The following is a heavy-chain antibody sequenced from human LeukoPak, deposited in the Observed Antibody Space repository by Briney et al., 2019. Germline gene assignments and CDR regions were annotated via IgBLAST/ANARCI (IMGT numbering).Heavy chain of an antibody. J-gene: IGHJ4*02. V-gene: IGHV3-23*01. Sequence: GGSLRLSCAASGFTFSSYAMSWVRQAPGKGLEWVSAISGSGGSTYYADSVKGRFTISRDNSKNTLYLQMNSLRAEDTAVYYCAKLTKPLDTAVVRGYGPQDYWGQGTLVTVSS. CDR3: AKLTKPLDTAVVRGYGPQDY. CDR2: ISGSGGST. CDR1: GFTFSSYA. D-gene: IGHD5-18*01.